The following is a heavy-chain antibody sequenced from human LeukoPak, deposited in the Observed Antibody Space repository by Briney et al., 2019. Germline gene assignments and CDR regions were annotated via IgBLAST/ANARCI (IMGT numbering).Heavy chain of an antibody. Sequence: PSETLSLTCAVCGGSFSGYYWSWIRQPPGKGLEWIGEINHSGSTHYNPSLKSRVTISVDTSKNQFSLKLSSVTAADTAVYYCARVEEGYGSGRRENYYYYYMDVWGKGTTVTISS. CDR3: ARVEEGYGSGRRENYYYYYMDV. J-gene: IGHJ6*03. D-gene: IGHD3-10*01. CDR2: INHSGST. CDR1: GGSFSGYY. V-gene: IGHV4-34*01.